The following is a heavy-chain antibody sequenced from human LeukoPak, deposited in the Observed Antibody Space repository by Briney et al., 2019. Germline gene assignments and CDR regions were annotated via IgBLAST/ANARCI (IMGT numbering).Heavy chain of an antibody. CDR1: GGSISSYY. CDR3: ARGPGYGDYVDYYYYYYMDV. Sequence: SETLSLTCTVSGGSISSYYWRWIRQPPGKGLEWIGNVYYGGSTNYNPSLKSRVTISVDTSKNQFSLKLSSVTAADTAVYYCARGPGYGDYVDYYYYYYMDVWGKGTTVTVSS. D-gene: IGHD4-17*01. J-gene: IGHJ6*03. CDR2: VYYGGST. V-gene: IGHV4-59*01.